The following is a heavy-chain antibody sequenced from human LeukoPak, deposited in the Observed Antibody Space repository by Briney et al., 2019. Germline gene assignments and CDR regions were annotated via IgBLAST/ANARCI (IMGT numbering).Heavy chain of an antibody. D-gene: IGHD5/OR15-5a*01. CDR2: ISSSGDYI. J-gene: IGHJ1*01. Sequence: GGSLRLSCAASGFTFSTYAMNWVRQAPGKGLEWVSSISSSGDYIFYADSVKYRFAISRDNAKNSLLLQMTSLRAEDTAMYYCATDSIKAVSAEYFQHWGRGTLVTVSS. V-gene: IGHV3-21*06. CDR3: ATDSIKAVSAEYFQH. CDR1: GFTFSTYA.